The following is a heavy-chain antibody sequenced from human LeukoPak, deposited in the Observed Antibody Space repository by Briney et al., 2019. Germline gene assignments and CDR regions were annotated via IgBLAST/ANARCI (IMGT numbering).Heavy chain of an antibody. D-gene: IGHD4/OR15-4a*01. Sequence: PSETLSLTCIVSGGSISSYYWSWIRQPPGKGLEWIGYIYYSGSTNYNPSLKSRVTISVDTSKNQFSLKLSSVTAADTAVYYCARDSMVAGTLDYWGQGTLVTVSS. CDR1: GGSISSYY. V-gene: IGHV4-59*01. J-gene: IGHJ4*02. CDR2: IYYSGST. CDR3: ARDSMVAGTLDY.